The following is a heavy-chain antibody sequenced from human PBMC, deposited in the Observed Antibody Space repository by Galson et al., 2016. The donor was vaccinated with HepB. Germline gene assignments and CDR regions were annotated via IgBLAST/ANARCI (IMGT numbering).Heavy chain of an antibody. Sequence: SLRLSCAGSGFTFSNYALHWVRQAPGKGLEWVAVISFDEIYTSYADSVKGRFTISRDNSKNTLFLQMNSLAAEDTAVYYCARDRGPSGVAGAPLDSWGQGTLVTVSS. CDR3: ARDRGPSGVAGAPLDS. J-gene: IGHJ4*02. CDR2: ISFDEIYT. D-gene: IGHD1-26*01. CDR1: GFTFSNYA. V-gene: IGHV3-30*04.